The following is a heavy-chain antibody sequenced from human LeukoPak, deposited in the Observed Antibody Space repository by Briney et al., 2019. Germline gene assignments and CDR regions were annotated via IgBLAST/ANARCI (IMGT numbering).Heavy chain of an antibody. V-gene: IGHV3-7*04. CDR1: GFTFSSYR. CDR3: ARSGVVAATHPLNY. J-gene: IGHJ4*02. CDR2: IKQDGSEK. D-gene: IGHD2-15*01. Sequence: GGSLRLSCAASGFTFSSYRMSWVRQAPGKGLEWVANIKQDGSEKYYVDSVKGRFTISRDNAKNSLYLQMNSLRAEDTAVYYCARSGVVAATHPLNYWGQGTLVTVSS.